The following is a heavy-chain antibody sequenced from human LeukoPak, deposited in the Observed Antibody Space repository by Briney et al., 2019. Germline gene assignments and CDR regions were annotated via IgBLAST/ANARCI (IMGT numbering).Heavy chain of an antibody. CDR3: ARNFGGGDSSGPYY. D-gene: IGHD3-22*01. Sequence: GGSLRLSCAASGFTFSSYGMHWVRQAPGKGLEWVSGINWNGGRTGYADSMKGRFIISRDNAKNSLYLQVNSLRAEDTALYYCARNFGGGDSSGPYYWGQGTLVTVSS. CDR1: GFTFSSYG. V-gene: IGHV3-20*04. J-gene: IGHJ4*02. CDR2: INWNGGRT.